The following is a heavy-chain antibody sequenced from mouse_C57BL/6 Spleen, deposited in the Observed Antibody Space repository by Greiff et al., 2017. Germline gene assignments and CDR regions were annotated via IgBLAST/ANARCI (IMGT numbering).Heavy chain of an antibody. D-gene: IGHD4-1*01. J-gene: IGHJ2*02. CDR3: TRIHWVGY. CDR2: IDPETGGT. V-gene: IGHV1-15*01. Sequence: QVQLQQSGAELVRPGASVTLSCKASGYTFTDYEMHWVKQTPVHGLEWIGAIDPETGGTAYNQKFKGKAIMTADKSSSTAYMELSSLTSEDSAVYYCTRIHWVGYWGQGTSLTVSS. CDR1: GYTFTDYE.